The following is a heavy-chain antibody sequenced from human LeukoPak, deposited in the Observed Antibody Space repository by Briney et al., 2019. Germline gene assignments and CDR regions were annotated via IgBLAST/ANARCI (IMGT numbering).Heavy chain of an antibody. V-gene: IGHV6-1*01. CDR2: TYYRSKWYN. J-gene: IGHJ4*02. D-gene: IGHD3-22*01. CDR1: GDSVSSNSAA. Sequence: SQTPSLTCAISGDSVSSNSAAWNWIRQSPSRGLEWLGRTYYRSKWYNDYAVSVKSRITINPDTSKNQFSLQLNSVTPEDTAVYYCARAWGSQVYYDSSGLFDYWGQGTLVTVSS. CDR3: ARAWGSQVYYDSSGLFDY.